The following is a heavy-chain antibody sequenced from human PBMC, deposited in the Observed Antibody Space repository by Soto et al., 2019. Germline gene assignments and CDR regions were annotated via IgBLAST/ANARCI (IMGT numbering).Heavy chain of an antibody. V-gene: IGHV1-2*04. Sequence: GPSVRVSCKHSGYTFTAYYIHWVRPAPGQGLEWMGWINPNSGGTNYAQKFQGWVTMTRDTSISTAYMELSRLRSDDTAVYYCARGASTVIHIPQGAFDIWGQGTMVTVSS. D-gene: IGHD4-17*01. CDR2: INPNSGGT. CDR3: ARGASTVIHIPQGAFDI. CDR1: GYTFTAYY. J-gene: IGHJ3*02.